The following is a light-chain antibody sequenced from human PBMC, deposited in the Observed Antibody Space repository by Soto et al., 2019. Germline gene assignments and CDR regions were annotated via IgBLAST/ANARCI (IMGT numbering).Light chain of an antibody. Sequence: QSVLTQPPSASGTPGQRVTISCSGSSSNIGSNTVNCYQQLPGTAPKLLIYSNNRRPSGVPDRFSGSKSGTSASLAISGLQSEDEADYYCAAWDDSLNGPYVVFGGGTKLTVL. J-gene: IGLJ2*01. CDR3: AAWDDSLNGPYVV. V-gene: IGLV1-44*01. CDR2: SNN. CDR1: SSNIGSNT.